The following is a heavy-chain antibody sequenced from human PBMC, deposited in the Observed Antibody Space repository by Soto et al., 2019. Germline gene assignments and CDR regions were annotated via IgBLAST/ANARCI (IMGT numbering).Heavy chain of an antibody. CDR1: GFTFSDYC. Sequence: GGSLRLSCAASGFTFSDYCMDWVRQAPGKGLEWVGRSKNKGNTCTTQYAASGKGRFTISRDDSENSLFLQMNSLKTEDTAMYYCARTDPSNYINYFDYWGPGTLVTVSS. D-gene: IGHD1-7*01. J-gene: IGHJ4*02. CDR3: ARTDPSNYINYFDY. V-gene: IGHV3-72*01. CDR2: SKNKGNTCTT.